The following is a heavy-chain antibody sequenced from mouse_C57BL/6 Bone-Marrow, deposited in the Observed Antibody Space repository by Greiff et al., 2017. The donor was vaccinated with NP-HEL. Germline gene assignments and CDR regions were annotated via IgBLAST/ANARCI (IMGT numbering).Heavy chain of an antibody. CDR1: GFNIKDDY. Sequence: EVHLVESGAELVRPGASVKLSCTASGFNIKDDYMHWVKQRPEQGLEWIGWIDPENGDTEYASKFQGKATITADTSSNTAYLQLSSLTSEDTAVYYCTLWDWFAYWGQGTLVTVSA. V-gene: IGHV14-4*01. J-gene: IGHJ3*01. CDR3: TLWDWFAY. CDR2: IDPENGDT. D-gene: IGHD1-1*02.